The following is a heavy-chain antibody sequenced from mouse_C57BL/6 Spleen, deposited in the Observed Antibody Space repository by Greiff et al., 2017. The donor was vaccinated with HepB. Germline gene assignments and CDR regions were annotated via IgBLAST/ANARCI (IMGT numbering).Heavy chain of an antibody. J-gene: IGHJ2*01. V-gene: IGHV3-6*01. Sequence: EVHLVESGPGLVKPSQSLSLTCSVTGYSITSGYYWNWIRQFPGNKLEWMGYISYDGSNNYNPSLKNRISITRDTSKNQFFLKLNSVTTEDTATYYCAREWYDYEFSYWGQGTTLTVSS. CDR1: GYSITSGYY. CDR2: ISYDGSN. CDR3: AREWYDYEFSY. D-gene: IGHD2-4*01.